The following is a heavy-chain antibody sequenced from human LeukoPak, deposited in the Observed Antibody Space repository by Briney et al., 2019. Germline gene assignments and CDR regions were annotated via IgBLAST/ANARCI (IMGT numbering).Heavy chain of an antibody. J-gene: IGHJ4*02. Sequence: GGSLRLSCAASRFSFSSYWMGWVRQAPGKGLEWVANIKRDGSEEYYVDSVKGRFTISRDNAKSSLYLQMNSLRAEDTAVYYCAREGYISGYGVIDYWGQGTLVTVSS. CDR2: IKRDGSEE. V-gene: IGHV3-7*01. CDR3: AREGYISGYGVIDY. D-gene: IGHD5-18*01. CDR1: RFSFSSYW.